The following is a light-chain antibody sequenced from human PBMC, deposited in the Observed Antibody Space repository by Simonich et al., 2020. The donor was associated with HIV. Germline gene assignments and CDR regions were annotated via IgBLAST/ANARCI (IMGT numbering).Light chain of an antibody. J-gene: IGKJ2*01. CDR3: QQRSNWPPT. Sequence: EIVMTQSPATLSVSPGERATLSCRASQSVSSNLAWYQQKPGQAPRLLIYGAFTRATGIPARFSGSGSGTDFTLTISSLEPEDFAVYYCQQRSNWPPTFGQGTKLEIK. V-gene: IGKV3-11*01. CDR2: GAF. CDR1: QSVSSN.